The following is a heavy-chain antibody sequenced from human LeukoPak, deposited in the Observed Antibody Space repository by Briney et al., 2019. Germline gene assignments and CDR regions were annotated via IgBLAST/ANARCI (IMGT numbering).Heavy chain of an antibody. V-gene: IGHV3-7*03. CDR1: GFTFSSYW. J-gene: IGHJ3*02. CDR3: ARARTVVTFFDAFDI. D-gene: IGHD4-23*01. CDR2: IKQDGSEK. Sequence: GGSLRLSCAASGFTFSSYWMSWVRQAPGKGLEWEANIKQDGSEKYYVDSVKGRFTISRDNAKNSLYLQMNSLRAEDTAVYYCARARTVVTFFDAFDIWGQGTMVTDSS.